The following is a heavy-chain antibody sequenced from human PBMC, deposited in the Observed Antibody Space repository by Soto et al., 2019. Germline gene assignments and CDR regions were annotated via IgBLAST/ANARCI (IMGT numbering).Heavy chain of an antibody. CDR3: TSPSHDYSNYNYGYYGMDV. V-gene: IGHV3-73*02. CDR1: GFTFSGSA. D-gene: IGHD4-4*01. CDR2: IGSKANSYAT. J-gene: IGHJ6*02. Sequence: EVQLVESGGGLVQPGGSLKLSCAASGFTFSGSAMHWVRQASGKGLEWVGRIGSKANSYATAYAALVKGRFTISRDNSKNTAHMQMNSLKSEDTADYYCTSPSHDYSNYNYGYYGMDVWGQGTTVTVSS.